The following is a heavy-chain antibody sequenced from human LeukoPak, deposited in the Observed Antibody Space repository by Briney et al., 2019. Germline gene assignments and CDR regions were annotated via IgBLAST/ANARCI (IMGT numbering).Heavy chain of an antibody. J-gene: IGHJ5*02. Sequence: SGTLSLTCTVSGGSIGSSSPYWGWIRQPPGEGLEGFGRTHFSGSTYDNPSLKSRVTISVDTSKNQSSPTLTSVTATDTAVYYSAIQTYDLWSAHWFDPWGQGTLVIVSS. CDR1: GGSIGSSSPY. CDR3: AIQTYDLWSAHWFDP. V-gene: IGHV4-39*01. D-gene: IGHD3-3*01. CDR2: THFSGST.